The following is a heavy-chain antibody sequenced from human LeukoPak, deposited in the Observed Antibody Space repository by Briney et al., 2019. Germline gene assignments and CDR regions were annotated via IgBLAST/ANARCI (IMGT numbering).Heavy chain of an antibody. CDR1: GFSFSSYA. V-gene: IGHV3-23*01. J-gene: IGHJ4*02. Sequence: GGSLRLSCAASGFSFSSYALSWVRQAPGKGLEWVSAISNNGGSTYYADFVKGRFTISRDNSKNTLYLQMNSLRAEDTALYYCAKGVVGATLSDYWGQGTLDTVSS. D-gene: IGHD1-26*01. CDR2: ISNNGGST. CDR3: AKGVVGATLSDY.